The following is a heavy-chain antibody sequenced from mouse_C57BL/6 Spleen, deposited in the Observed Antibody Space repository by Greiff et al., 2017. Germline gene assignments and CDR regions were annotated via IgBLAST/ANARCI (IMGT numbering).Heavy chain of an antibody. J-gene: IGHJ1*03. Sequence: QVHVKQPGAELVRPGSSVKLSCKASGYTFTSYWMHWVKQRPIQGLEWIGNIDPSDSAPHYNQKFKATSTLTVDNSSSAPYMQLSSLTCEGSAVSYWARGYWDEWYVDVWGTGTTVTVSS. D-gene: IGHD4-1*01. CDR1: GYTFTSYW. CDR3: ARGYWDEWYVDV. CDR2: IDPSDSAP. V-gene: IGHV1-52*01.